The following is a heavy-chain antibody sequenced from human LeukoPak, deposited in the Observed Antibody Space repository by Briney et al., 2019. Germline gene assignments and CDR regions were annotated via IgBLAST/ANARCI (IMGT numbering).Heavy chain of an antibody. CDR3: AKDLYDSSGYYYIATAFDI. Sequence: GGSLRLSCAASGFTFSTYAMTWVRQAPGQGLEWVSSISGSGSSTYYADSVKGRFTISRDNSKNSLYLQMNSLRAEDTALYYCAKDLYDSSGYYYIATAFDIWGQGTMVTVSS. CDR2: ISGSGSST. J-gene: IGHJ3*02. CDR1: GFTFSTYA. V-gene: IGHV3-23*01. D-gene: IGHD3-22*01.